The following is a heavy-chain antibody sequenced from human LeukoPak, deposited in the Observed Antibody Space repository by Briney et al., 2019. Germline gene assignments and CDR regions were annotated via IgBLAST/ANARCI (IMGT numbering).Heavy chain of an antibody. J-gene: IGHJ5*02. CDR3: ARDRWTTPIGGGPFPS. D-gene: IGHD3-3*01. Sequence: TGGSLRLSCAASGFTFSSCSMNWVRQAPGKGLEWVSGISDNGYNTHYADFVKGRFSISRDNSKNSLYLQMNSLRAEDTAKYFCARDRWTTPIGGGPFPSWGQGTQVTVSS. CDR2: ISDNGYNT. CDR1: GFTFSSCS. V-gene: IGHV3-23*01.